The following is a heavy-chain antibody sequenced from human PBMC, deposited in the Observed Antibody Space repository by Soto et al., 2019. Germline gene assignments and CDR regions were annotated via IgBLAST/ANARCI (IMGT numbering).Heavy chain of an antibody. CDR1: GFTFSDYA. V-gene: IGHV3-30*04. CDR3: ARDSGGDYYYYQMDV. J-gene: IGHJ6*02. Sequence: QVQLVESGGGVVQPGRSLRLSCAVSGFTFSDYAMHWVRQAPGKGLEWLAIISYDGRNNYYAGSVKGRFTISRDNSKNMLYLQMNSLRVEDTAMFYCARDSGGDYYYYQMDVWGQGTTVTVSS. CDR2: ISYDGRNN.